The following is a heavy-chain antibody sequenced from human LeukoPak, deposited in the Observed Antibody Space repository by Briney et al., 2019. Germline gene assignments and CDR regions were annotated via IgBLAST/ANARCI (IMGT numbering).Heavy chain of an antibody. D-gene: IGHD1-1*01. V-gene: IGHV1-8*03. CDR2: MNPNSGNT. J-gene: IGHJ5*02. Sequence: ASVKVSCKASGYTFTSYDINWVRQATGQGLEWMGWMNPNSGNTGYAQKFQGRVTITRNTSISTAYMELSRLRSDDTAVYYCARARRLENWFDPWGQGTLVTVSS. CDR3: ARARRLENWFDP. CDR1: GYTFTSYD.